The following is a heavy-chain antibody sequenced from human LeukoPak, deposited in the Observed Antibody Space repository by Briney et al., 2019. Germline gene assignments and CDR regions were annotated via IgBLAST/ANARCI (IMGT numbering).Heavy chain of an antibody. CDR2: IYYSGST. CDR1: GGSFSSSSYY. J-gene: IGHJ4*02. CDR3: ARWSRGGYYFDY. D-gene: IGHD3-10*01. V-gene: IGHV4-39*01. Sequence: KSSETLSLTCTVSGGSFSSSSYYWGWIRQPPGKGLGWIGTIYYSGSTYYNSSLKSRVTISVDTSKNQFSLKLSSVTAADTAVYYCARWSRGGYYFDYWGQGTLVTVSS.